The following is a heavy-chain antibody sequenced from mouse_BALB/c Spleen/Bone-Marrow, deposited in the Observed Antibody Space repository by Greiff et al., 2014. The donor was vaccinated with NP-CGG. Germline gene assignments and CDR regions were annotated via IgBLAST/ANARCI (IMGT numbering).Heavy chain of an antibody. CDR2: IYPGNVNT. J-gene: IGHJ4*01. CDR3: ARFYYGSSYAMDY. V-gene: IGHV1S56*01. D-gene: IGHD1-1*01. Sequence: VHVKQSGPELVKPGASVRISCKASGYTFTSYYIHWVKQRPGQGLEWIGWIYPGNVNTKYNEKFKGKATLTADKSSSTAYMQLSSLTSEDSAVYFCARFYYGSSYAMDYWGQGTSVTVSS. CDR1: GYTFTSYY.